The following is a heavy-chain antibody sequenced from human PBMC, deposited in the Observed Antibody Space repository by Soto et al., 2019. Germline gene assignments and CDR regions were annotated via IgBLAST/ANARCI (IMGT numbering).Heavy chain of an antibody. CDR3: ARARGYSFGLPQNWFDP. D-gene: IGHD5-12*01. J-gene: IGHJ5*02. Sequence: AAVKVYCKAHGYTFPTSYVNWVRQAPGQGLEWMGIILPSSGSTSYAQNFQGRVTMTRDTSTSTVYMELTSLRIEDTAVYYCARARGYSFGLPQNWFDPWGQGTRVTVSS. CDR2: ILPSSGST. V-gene: IGHV1-46*01. CDR1: GYTFPTSY.